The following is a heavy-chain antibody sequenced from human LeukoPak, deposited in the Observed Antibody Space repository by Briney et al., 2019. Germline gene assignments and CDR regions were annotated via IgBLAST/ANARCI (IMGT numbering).Heavy chain of an antibody. J-gene: IGHJ6*03. Sequence: GGTLRLSCAASGFTFSTYAMSWVRQAPGKGLEWVSAISGSGGSTYYADSVKGRFTISRDNSKNTLYLQMNSLRAEDTAVYYCARRLKYGSWYYHYYMDVWGKGTTVTISS. CDR1: GFTFSTYA. D-gene: IGHD6-13*01. V-gene: IGHV3-23*01. CDR2: ISGSGGST. CDR3: ARRLKYGSWYYHYYMDV.